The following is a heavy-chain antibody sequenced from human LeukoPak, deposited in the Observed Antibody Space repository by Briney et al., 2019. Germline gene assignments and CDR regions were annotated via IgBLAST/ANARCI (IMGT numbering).Heavy chain of an antibody. V-gene: IGHV5-51*01. D-gene: IGHD6-19*01. CDR1: GYSFTSYW. J-gene: IGHJ4*02. Sequence: GGSLQISCKGSGYSFTSYWIGWVRQMPGKGLEWMGIIYPGESDTRYSPSFQGQVTISADKSISTAYLQWSSLKASDTAMYYSARPRGSGWKYYFDYWGQGTLVTVSS. CDR2: IYPGESDT. CDR3: ARPRGSGWKYYFDY.